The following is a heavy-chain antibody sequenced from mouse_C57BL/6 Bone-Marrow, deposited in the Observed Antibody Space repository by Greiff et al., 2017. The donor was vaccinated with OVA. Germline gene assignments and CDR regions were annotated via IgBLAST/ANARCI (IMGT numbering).Heavy chain of an antibody. CDR2: IDPEDGET. CDR3: AREYYGSSSYYYAMDY. Sequence: EVMLVESGAELVKPGASVKLSCTASGFNIKDYYMHWVKQRTEQGLEWIGRIDPEDGETKYAPKFQGKATITADTSSNTAYLQLSSLTSEDTAVYYCAREYYGSSSYYYAMDYWGQGTSVTVSS. V-gene: IGHV14-2*01. D-gene: IGHD1-1*01. CDR1: GFNIKDYY. J-gene: IGHJ4*01.